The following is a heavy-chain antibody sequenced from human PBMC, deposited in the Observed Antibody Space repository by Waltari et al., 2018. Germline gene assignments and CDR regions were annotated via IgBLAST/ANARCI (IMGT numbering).Heavy chain of an antibody. CDR2: IYNIGST. D-gene: IGHD1-26*01. V-gene: IGHV4-38-2*01. J-gene: IGHJ5*02. CDR3: ARMWELLPRGGGGWFDP. Sequence: QVQLQESGPGLVKPSETLSLTCAVSGYSISSGYYWGWIRQPPGKGLEWIGSIYNIGSTYYNPSLKSRVTISVDTSKNQFSLKLSSVTAADTAVYYCARMWELLPRGGGGWFDPWGQGTLVTVSS. CDR1: GYSISSGYY.